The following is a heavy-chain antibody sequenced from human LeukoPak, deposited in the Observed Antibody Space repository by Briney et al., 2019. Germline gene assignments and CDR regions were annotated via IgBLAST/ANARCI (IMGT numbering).Heavy chain of an antibody. V-gene: IGHV1-3*01. Sequence: ASVKVSCKASGYTFTTYAVHWVRQAPGQRLEWMGWIIAGNGDTKYSQKFQGRVTITRDTSASTAYMELSSLGSEDMAVYYCARGGGPYDSSGYYHLDYWGQGTLVTVSS. D-gene: IGHD3-22*01. CDR3: ARGGGPYDSSGYYHLDY. J-gene: IGHJ4*02. CDR2: IIAGNGDT. CDR1: GYTFTTYA.